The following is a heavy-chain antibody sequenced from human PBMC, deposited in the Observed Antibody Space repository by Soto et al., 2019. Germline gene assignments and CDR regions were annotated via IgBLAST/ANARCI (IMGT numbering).Heavy chain of an antibody. Sequence: SVTLCLTCTVSDGYIGSYTGGWIRQHQGKGPEWIGSIYSSGSTYYNPSLNSRVTVSVDTSKNQFSLKVTSVTAADTAVYYCARLYGYCIRNSCHGHYAMDVWGQGTTVTVSS. CDR3: ARLYGYCIRNSCHGHYAMDV. CDR2: IYSSGST. V-gene: IGHV4-39*01. CDR1: DGYIGSYT. J-gene: IGHJ6*02. D-gene: IGHD2-2*01.